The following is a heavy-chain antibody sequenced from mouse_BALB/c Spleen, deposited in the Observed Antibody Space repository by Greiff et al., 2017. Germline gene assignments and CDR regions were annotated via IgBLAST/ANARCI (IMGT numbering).Heavy chain of an antibody. J-gene: IGHJ4*01. CDR3: ARDDRYYAMDY. CDR2: ISYDGSN. CDR1: GYSITSGYY. V-gene: IGHV3-6*02. Sequence: VQLKESGPGLVKPSQSLSLTCSVTGYSITSGYYWNWIRQFPGNKLEWMGYISYDGSNNYNPSLKNRISITRDTSKNQFFLKLNSVTTEDTATYYCARDDRYYAMDYWGQGTSVTVSS.